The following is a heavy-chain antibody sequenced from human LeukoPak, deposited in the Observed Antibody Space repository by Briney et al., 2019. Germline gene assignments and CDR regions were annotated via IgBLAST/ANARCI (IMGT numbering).Heavy chain of an antibody. CDR3: ARDTPIGVVIIYAFDI. J-gene: IGHJ3*02. D-gene: IGHD3-3*01. CDR2: INPNSGGT. CDR1: GYTFTGYY. Sequence: ASVKVSCKASGYTFTGYYMHWVRQALGQGLERMGWINPNSGGTNYAKKFQGRVTMTRDTSISTAYMELSRLRSDDTAVYYCARDTPIGVVIIYAFDIWGQGTMVTVSS. V-gene: IGHV1-2*02.